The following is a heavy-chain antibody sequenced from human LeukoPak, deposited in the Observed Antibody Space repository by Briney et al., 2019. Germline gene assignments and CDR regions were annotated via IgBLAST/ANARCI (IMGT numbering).Heavy chain of an antibody. CDR3: ARDLYGVSHDY. D-gene: IGHD4-17*01. J-gene: IGHJ4*02. CDR1: GFTVSSNY. Sequence: GGSLRLSCAASGFTVSSNYMNWVRQAPGKGLEWVSVIYSSGSTYYADSVKGRFTISRDNSKNTLYLQMNSLRAEDTAVYYCARDLYGVSHDYWGQGTLVTVSS. CDR2: IYSSGST. V-gene: IGHV3-53*01.